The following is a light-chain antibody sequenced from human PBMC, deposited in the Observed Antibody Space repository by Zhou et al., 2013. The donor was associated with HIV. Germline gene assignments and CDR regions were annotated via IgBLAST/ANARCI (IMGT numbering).Light chain of an antibody. Sequence: QSVLTQPPSVSGTPGQRVSISCSGSSSNIERSFVYWYQQLPGTAPKLLISRNDHRPSGVPDRFSGSKSGTSASLAISGLRSEDEADYFCAAWDDRLRAVLFGGGTKLTVL. J-gene: IGLJ3*02. CDR3: AAWDDRLRAVL. V-gene: IGLV1-47*01. CDR2: RND. CDR1: SSNIERSF.